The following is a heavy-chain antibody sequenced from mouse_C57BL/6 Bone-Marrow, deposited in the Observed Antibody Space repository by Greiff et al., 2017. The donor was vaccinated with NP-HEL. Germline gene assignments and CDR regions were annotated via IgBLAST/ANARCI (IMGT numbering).Heavy chain of an antibody. V-gene: IGHV10-1*01. D-gene: IGHD1-1*01. CDR2: IRSKSNNYAT. Sequence: EVHLVESGGGLVQPKGSLKLSCAASGFSFNTYAMNWVRQAPGKGLEWVARIRSKSNNYATYYADSVKDRFTISRDDSESMLYLQMNNLKTEDTAMYYCVRHDYYGSSSFAYWGQGTLVTVSA. CDR3: VRHDYYGSSSFAY. CDR1: GFSFNTYA. J-gene: IGHJ3*01.